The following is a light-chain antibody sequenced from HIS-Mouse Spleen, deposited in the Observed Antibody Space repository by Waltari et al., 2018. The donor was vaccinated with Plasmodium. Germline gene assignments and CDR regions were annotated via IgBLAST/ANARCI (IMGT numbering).Light chain of an antibody. J-gene: IGKJ3*01. CDR1: QSVSSN. CDR2: GAS. CDR3: QQYNNWSFT. V-gene: IGKV3-15*01. Sequence: ELVMTQSPATLSVSPGERATLSCRASQSVSSNLAWYQQKPGQAPRLLIYGASTRATGIPARFSGSGSGTEFTLTISSLQSEDFAVYYCQQYNNWSFTFGPGTKVEIK.